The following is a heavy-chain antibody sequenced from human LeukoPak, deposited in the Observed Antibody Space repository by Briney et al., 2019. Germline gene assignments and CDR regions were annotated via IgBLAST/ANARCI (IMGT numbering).Heavy chain of an antibody. V-gene: IGHV4-34*01. D-gene: IGHD3-9*01. CDR1: GGSFSGHY. Sequence: PSETLSLTCAIYGGSFSGHYWSWIRQSPGKGLEWIAEIHYSGATSYNPSLTSRVTISGDTSKNQVFLRVTSVTAADTALCYCARVILFDYYFDSWGQGTLVTVSS. J-gene: IGHJ4*02. CDR3: ARVILFDYYFDS. CDR2: IHYSGAT.